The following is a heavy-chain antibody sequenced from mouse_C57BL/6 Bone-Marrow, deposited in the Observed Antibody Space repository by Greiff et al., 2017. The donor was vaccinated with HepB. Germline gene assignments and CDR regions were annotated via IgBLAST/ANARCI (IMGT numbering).Heavy chain of an antibody. Sequence: QVQLQQPGAELVKPGASVKLSCKASGYTFTSYWMHWVKQRPGQGLEWIGMIHPNSGSTNYNEKFKSKATMTVDKSSSTAYMQLSSLTSEESAVYYCARTMITTWYFDYWGQGTPLTVSS. CDR2: IHPNSGST. J-gene: IGHJ2*01. D-gene: IGHD2-4*01. V-gene: IGHV1-64*01. CDR1: GYTFTSYW. CDR3: ARTMITTWYFDY.